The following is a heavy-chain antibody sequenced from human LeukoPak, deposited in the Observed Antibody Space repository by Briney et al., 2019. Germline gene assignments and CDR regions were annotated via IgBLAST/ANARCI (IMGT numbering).Heavy chain of an antibody. J-gene: IGHJ4*02. D-gene: IGHD4-17*01. V-gene: IGHV4-34*01. CDR1: GGSFSGYY. Sequence: SETLSLTCAVYGGSFSGYYWSWIRQPPGKGLEWIGEINHSGSTNYNPSLKSRVTISVDTSKKQFSLKLTSVTAADTAVYYCARRVTTRLPFRYWGQGTLVTVSS. CDR3: ARRVTTRLPFRY. CDR2: INHSGST.